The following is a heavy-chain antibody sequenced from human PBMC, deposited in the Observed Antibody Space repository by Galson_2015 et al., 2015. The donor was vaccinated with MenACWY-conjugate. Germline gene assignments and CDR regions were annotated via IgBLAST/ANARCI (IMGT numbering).Heavy chain of an antibody. D-gene: IGHD3-10*01. CDR3: AKLYGSGSYYYYGMDV. J-gene: IGHJ6*02. V-gene: IGHV3-23*01. CDR1: GFTFRQYA. CDR2: ISGSGGST. Sequence: SLRLSCAVSGFTFRQYAMSWVRQAPGTGLEWVSAISGSGGSTYYADSVKGRFTISRDNSKNTLYLQMNSLRAEDTAVYYCAKLYGSGSYYYYGMDVWGQGTTVTVSS.